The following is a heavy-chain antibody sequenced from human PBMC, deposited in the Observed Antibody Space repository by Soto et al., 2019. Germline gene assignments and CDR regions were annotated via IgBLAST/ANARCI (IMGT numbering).Heavy chain of an antibody. D-gene: IGHD2-15*01. CDR1: GFSLSTSGVG. V-gene: IGHV2-5*02. CDR3: AHSLGYCSGGSCIKSYDYAY. J-gene: IGHJ4*02. CDR2: IYWDDDK. Sequence: QITLKESGPTLVKPTQTLTLTCTFSGFSLSTSGVGVGWIRQPPGKALEWLALIYWDDDKRYSPSLKSRLTTTTDTSXXQXVXTMTNMAPVDTATCYCAHSLGYCSGGSCIKSYDYAYWGQGPLVTVSS.